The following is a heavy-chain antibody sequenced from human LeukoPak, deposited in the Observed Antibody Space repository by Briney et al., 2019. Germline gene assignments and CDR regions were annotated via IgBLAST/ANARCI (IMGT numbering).Heavy chain of an antibody. D-gene: IGHD5-12*01. CDR2: ISRSGSTK. CDR1: GFTFSDYN. V-gene: IGHV3-11*04. CDR3: ARDTRSGYDYGYFDY. Sequence: GGSLRLSCAASGFTFSDYNMRWIRQAPGKGLEWVSSISRSGSTKYYADSVKGRFTISRDNAKNSLYLQMNSLRAEDTAVYYCARDTRSGYDYGYFDYWGQGTLVTVSS. J-gene: IGHJ4*02.